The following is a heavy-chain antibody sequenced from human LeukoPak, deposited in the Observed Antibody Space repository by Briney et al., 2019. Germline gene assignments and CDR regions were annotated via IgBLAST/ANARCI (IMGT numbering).Heavy chain of an antibody. V-gene: IGHV4-38-2*01. J-gene: IGHJ4*02. CDR1: GYSLSSGYQ. CDR3: ARKGRSSSFDY. D-gene: IGHD6-13*01. Sequence: SETLSLTCAVSGYSLSSGYQWAWIRQPPGKGLEWLGSIHYSGTTYYKASLKGRVTISVDTSQNQFSLKLTSVTAADTAVYYCARKGRSSSFDYWGQGTLITVSS. CDR2: IHYSGTT.